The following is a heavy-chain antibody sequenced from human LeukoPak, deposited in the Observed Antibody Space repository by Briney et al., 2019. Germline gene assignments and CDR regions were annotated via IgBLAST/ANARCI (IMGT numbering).Heavy chain of an antibody. V-gene: IGHV3-43*02. CDR2: VSGDGGGT. Sequence: GGSLRLSCAASGFTFDDYAMHWVRQAPGKGLEWVSLVSGDGGGTYYADSVKGRFTISRDNSKNSLYLQMNSLRTEDTALYYCAKDSENYDSSYMDVWGKGTTATVSS. J-gene: IGHJ6*03. CDR3: AKDSENYDSSYMDV. D-gene: IGHD3-3*01. CDR1: GFTFDDYA.